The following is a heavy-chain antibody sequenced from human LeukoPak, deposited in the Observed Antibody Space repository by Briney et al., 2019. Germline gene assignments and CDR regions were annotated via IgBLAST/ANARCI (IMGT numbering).Heavy chain of an antibody. CDR2: MNPNSGNT. J-gene: IGHJ4*02. CDR3: ARKSSISSGWFAFDY. Sequence: GASVKVSCKASGYTFTSYDINWVRQATGQGLEWMGWMNPNSGNTGYAQKFQGRVTMTRNTCTSTAYMELSSLRSEDTAVYYCARKSSISSGWFAFDYWGQGTLLTVSS. CDR1: GYTFTSYD. V-gene: IGHV1-8*01. D-gene: IGHD6-19*01.